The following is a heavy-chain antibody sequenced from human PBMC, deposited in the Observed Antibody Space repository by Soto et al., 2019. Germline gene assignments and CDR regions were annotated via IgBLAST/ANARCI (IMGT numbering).Heavy chain of an antibody. CDR1: GFTFSSYG. D-gene: IGHD4-17*01. J-gene: IGHJ3*02. CDR3: AKETRYGDYLIGDPNQPGPGAFDI. CDR2: ISYDGSNK. V-gene: IGHV3-30*18. Sequence: GGSLRLSCAASGFTFSSYGMHWVRQAPGKGLEWVAVISYDGSNKYYADSVKGRFTISRDNSKNTLYLQMNSLRAEDTAVYYCAKETRYGDYLIGDPNQPGPGAFDIWGQGTMVTVSS.